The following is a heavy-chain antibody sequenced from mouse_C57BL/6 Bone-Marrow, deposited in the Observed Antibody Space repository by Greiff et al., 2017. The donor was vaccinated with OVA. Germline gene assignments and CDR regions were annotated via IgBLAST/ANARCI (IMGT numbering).Heavy chain of an antibody. CDR2: IRLKSNNYAT. Sequence: EVMLVESGGGLVQPGGSMKLSCVASGFTFSNYWMNWVRQSPEKGLEWVAEIRLKSNNYATHYAESVKGRFTISRDDSKSSVYLQMNNLRAEDTGIYYCTGGIYYGYGYAMDYWGQGTSVTVSS. CDR1: GFTFSNYW. D-gene: IGHD2-2*01. V-gene: IGHV6-6*02. CDR3: TGGIYYGYGYAMDY. J-gene: IGHJ4*01.